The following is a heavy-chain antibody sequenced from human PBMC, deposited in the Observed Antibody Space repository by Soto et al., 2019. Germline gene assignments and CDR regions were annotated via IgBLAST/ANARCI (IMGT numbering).Heavy chain of an antibody. V-gene: IGHV1-2*04. CDR2: INPNSGCT. J-gene: IGHJ3*02. CDR1: VYTFTGYY. Sequence: ASCKVSCKADVYTFTGYYMHWVRQSHRQWLEWMGCINPNSGCTNYAQKFQGWVTMTRDTSISTAYMELSRLRSDDTAVYYCARGTDAFDIWGQGTMVTVSS. CDR3: ARGTDAFDI.